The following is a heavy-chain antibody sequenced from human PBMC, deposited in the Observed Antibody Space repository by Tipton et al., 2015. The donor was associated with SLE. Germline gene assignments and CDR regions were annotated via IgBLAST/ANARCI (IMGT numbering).Heavy chain of an antibody. CDR1: GGSITSSSYY. CDR3: ARGLGFWDV. V-gene: IGHV4-39*01. D-gene: IGHD5-12*01. CDR2: VYHRGST. J-gene: IGHJ6*02. Sequence: TLSLTCAVYGGSITSSSYYWGWIRQSPGKGMEWIGEVYHRGSTNSNPSLESRVTISVDTSKNQFSLKLSSVTAADTAVYYCARGLGFWDVWGQGTTVTVSS.